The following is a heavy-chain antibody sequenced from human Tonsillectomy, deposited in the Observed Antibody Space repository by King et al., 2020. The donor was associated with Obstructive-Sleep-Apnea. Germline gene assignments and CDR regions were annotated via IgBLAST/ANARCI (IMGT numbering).Heavy chain of an antibody. V-gene: IGHV4-34*01. D-gene: IGHD6-13*01. J-gene: IGHJ5*02. CDR3: ARGSGAASVNWFDP. CDR1: GGSFSDYY. CDR2: INHSGST. Sequence: VQLQQWGAGLLKPSETLSLTCAVYGGSFSDYYWSWIRQSPGKGLEWIGEINHSGSTNYRPSLKSRVTISVDTSKNQFSLKLSSVTAADTAVYYCARGSGAASVNWFDPWGQGALVTVSS.